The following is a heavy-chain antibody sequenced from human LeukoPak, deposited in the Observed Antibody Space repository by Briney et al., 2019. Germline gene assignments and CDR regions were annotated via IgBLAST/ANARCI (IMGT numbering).Heavy chain of an antibody. CDR1: GGSISSSSYY. Sequence: PSETLSLTCTVSGGSISSSSYYWGWIRQPPGKGLEWIGSIYYSGSTYYHPSLKSRVTIFVDTSKNQFSLKLSSATAADTAVYYCARHSIVVVSNFDYWGQGTLVTLSS. V-gene: IGHV4-39*01. D-gene: IGHD3-22*01. CDR3: ARHSIVVVSNFDY. J-gene: IGHJ4*02. CDR2: IYYSGST.